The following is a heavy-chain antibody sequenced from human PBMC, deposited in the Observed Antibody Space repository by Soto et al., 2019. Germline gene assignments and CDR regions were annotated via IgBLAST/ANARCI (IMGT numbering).Heavy chain of an antibody. D-gene: IGHD3-3*01. V-gene: IGHV3-30*18. J-gene: IGHJ4*02. CDR1: GFTFSSYG. Sequence: GGSLRLSCAASGFTFSSYGMHWVRQAPGKGLEWVAVISYDGSNKYYADSVKGRFTISRDNSKNTLYLQMNSLRAEDTAVYYCAKVRARVPNYDFWSGYSLDYWGQGTLVTVSS. CDR3: AKVRARVPNYDFWSGYSLDY. CDR2: ISYDGSNK.